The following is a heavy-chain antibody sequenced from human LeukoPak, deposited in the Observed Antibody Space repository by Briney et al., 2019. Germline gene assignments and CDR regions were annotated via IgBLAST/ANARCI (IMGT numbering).Heavy chain of an antibody. CDR1: GFTFSSSA. D-gene: IGHD2-15*01. CDR3: AGGDGVVVAAQNDY. J-gene: IGHJ4*02. V-gene: IGHV3-23*01. Sequence: PGGSLRLSCAASGFTFSSSAMSWVRQAPGKGLEWVSSVSGSGGSTDYAGSVKGRFTTSRDNSKNTVYLQMNSLRAEDTAVYYCAGGDGVVVAAQNDYWGQGTLVTVSS. CDR2: VSGSGGST.